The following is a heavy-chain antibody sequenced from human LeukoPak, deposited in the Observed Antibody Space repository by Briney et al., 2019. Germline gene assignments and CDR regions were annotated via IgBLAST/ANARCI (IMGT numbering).Heavy chain of an antibody. V-gene: IGHV3-33*01. J-gene: IGHJ4*02. CDR3: ARGRGIAVAGTDY. CDR2: IWYDGSNQ. Sequence: GGSLRLSCAASGFTFSSYGMHWVRQAPGKGLEWVAVIWYDGSNQDYADSVKGRFTIFRDNTKNTLYLQMNSLRAEDTAVYYCARGRGIAVAGTDYWGQGTLVTVPS. CDR1: GFTFSSYG. D-gene: IGHD6-19*01.